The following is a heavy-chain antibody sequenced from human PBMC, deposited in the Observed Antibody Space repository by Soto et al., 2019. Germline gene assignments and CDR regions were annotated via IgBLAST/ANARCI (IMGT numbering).Heavy chain of an antibody. CDR2: ISFSGFTT. CDR3: ARSRSGWNYFDY. V-gene: IGHV3-23*01. D-gene: IGHD6-19*01. CDR1: GFTFNNYA. Sequence: GGSLRLSCAASGFTFNNYAMSWVRQAPGKGLEWVSTISFSGFTTYYTDSVKGRFTISRDNSKNTLYLQMNSLKAEDTAIYYCARSRSGWNYFDYWGQGTLVTVSS. J-gene: IGHJ4*02.